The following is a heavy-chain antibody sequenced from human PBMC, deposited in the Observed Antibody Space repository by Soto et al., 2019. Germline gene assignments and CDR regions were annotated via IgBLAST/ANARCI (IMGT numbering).Heavy chain of an antibody. D-gene: IGHD7-27*01. Sequence: GGSLRLSCAAFGFTVSDNYMSWVRQAPGKRLEWVSVIYSSGSTYYPDSVKGRFTISRDNSNNILYLQMNSLRAEDTAVYYCARDRGSWDYYYYYGMDVWGQGTTVTVSS. CDR3: ARDRGSWDYYYYYGMDV. J-gene: IGHJ6*02. CDR2: IYSSGST. CDR1: GFTVSDNY. V-gene: IGHV3-66*01.